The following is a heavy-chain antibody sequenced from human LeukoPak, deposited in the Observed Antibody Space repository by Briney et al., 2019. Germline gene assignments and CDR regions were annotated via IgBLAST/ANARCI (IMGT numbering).Heavy chain of an antibody. Sequence: GGSLRLSCAASGFTFSNYGMSWVRQAPGKGLEWVSVISGSGANTYYADSVKGRFTISRDNSKNTLYLQVNSLRAEDTAVYYCTSHTGTGDAFRPFHIWGQGTMVTVSS. J-gene: IGHJ3*02. CDR1: GFTFSNYG. D-gene: IGHD2-21*02. V-gene: IGHV3-23*01. CDR3: TSHTGTGDAFRPFHI. CDR2: ISGSGANT.